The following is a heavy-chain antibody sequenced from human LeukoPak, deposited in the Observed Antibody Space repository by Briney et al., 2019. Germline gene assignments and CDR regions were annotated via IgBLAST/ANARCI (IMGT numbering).Heavy chain of an antibody. J-gene: IGHJ6*03. V-gene: IGHV1-69*05. Sequence: ASVKVSCKASGGTFSSYAISWVRQAPGQGLEWMGRIIPIFGTANYAQKFQGRVTITTDESTSTAYMELSSLRSEDTAVYYCASSPPPCYYMDVGGKATTVTVSS. CDR1: GGTFSSYA. CDR3: ASSPPPCYYMDV. CDR2: IIPIFGTA.